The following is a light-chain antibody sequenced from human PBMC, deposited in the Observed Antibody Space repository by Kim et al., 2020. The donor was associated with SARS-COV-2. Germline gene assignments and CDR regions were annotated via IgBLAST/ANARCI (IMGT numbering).Light chain of an antibody. CDR3: QQIRNLPLT. CDR1: EDIVTY. J-gene: IGKJ4*01. V-gene: IGKV1-33*01. CDR2: LAS. Sequence: DIQMTQSPSSLSASVGDRVTITCQASEDIVTYLNWYQQKSRNPPNLLIYLASSLETGVPSRFSGSGSGANFTLTISSLQPEDIATYYCQQIRNLPLTFGGGTKVDIK.